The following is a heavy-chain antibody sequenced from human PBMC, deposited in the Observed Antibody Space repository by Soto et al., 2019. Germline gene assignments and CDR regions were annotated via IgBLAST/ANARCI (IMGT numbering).Heavy chain of an antibody. V-gene: IGHV4-39*01. CDR2: IYYSGTT. Sequence: SETLSLTCTVSSGAHYWGWIRQPPGKGLEWIGSIYYSGTTYYKSSLESRVTMSIDTSKNQFSLRLNSVAAADTAVYYCARQDTGTNTGAFEIRGRGIMVTVSS. J-gene: IGHJ3*02. CDR1: SGAHY. D-gene: IGHD5-18*01. CDR3: ARQDTGTNTGAFEI.